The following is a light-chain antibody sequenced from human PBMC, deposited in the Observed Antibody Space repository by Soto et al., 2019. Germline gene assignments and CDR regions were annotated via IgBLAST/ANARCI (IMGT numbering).Light chain of an antibody. CDR3: KQYGSSPPFT. J-gene: IGKJ2*01. Sequence: EIVLTQSPGTLSFSPGERATLSCRASQSVSSSYLAWYQQKPGQAPRLLIYGASSRATGIPDRFSGSGSGTDFTLTISRLEPEDFAVYYCKQYGSSPPFTFGQGTKVDIX. V-gene: IGKV3-20*01. CDR1: QSVSSSY. CDR2: GAS.